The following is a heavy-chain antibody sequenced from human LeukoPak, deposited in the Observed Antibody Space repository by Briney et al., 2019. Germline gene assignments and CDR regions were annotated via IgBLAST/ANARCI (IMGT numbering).Heavy chain of an antibody. CDR2: ISSSSSNI. J-gene: IGHJ4*02. Sequence: GGSLRLSCAASGFTFSSYSMNWVRQAPGKGLEWVSSISSSSSNIYYADSVKGRFTISRDNAKNSLYLQMDSLRVEDTAVYYCARCTTGRTFGSLREIKRSREIDYWGQGTLVTVSS. D-gene: IGHD1-1*01. CDR1: GFTFSSYS. V-gene: IGHV3-21*01. CDR3: ARCTTGRTFGSLREIKRSREIDY.